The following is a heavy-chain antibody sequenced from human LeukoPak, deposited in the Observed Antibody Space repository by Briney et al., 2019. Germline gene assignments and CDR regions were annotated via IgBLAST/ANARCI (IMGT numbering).Heavy chain of an antibody. V-gene: IGHV3-33*01. CDR1: GFTFSSYG. CDR2: IWYDGSNK. J-gene: IGHJ4*02. CDR3: ARDLSGRAGAYDY. D-gene: IGHD6-13*01. Sequence: PGGSLRLSCAASGFTFSSYGMHWVRQAPGKGLEWVAIIWYDGSNKDYADSVKGRFTISRDNSKNTLYLQMNSLRVEGTAVYYCARDLSGRAGAYDYWGQGTLVTVSS.